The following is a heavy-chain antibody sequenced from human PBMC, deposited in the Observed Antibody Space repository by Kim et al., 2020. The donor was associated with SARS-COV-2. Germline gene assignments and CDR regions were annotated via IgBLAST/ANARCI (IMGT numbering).Heavy chain of an antibody. J-gene: IGHJ5*02. Sequence: GRSLRLSCAASGFTFSSYGMHWVRQAPGKGLEWVAVISYDGSNKYYADSVKGRFTISRDNSKNTLYLQMNSLRAEDTAVYYCAKGARGLWFDPWGQGTLVTVSS. CDR2: ISYDGSNK. CDR1: GFTFSSYG. V-gene: IGHV3-30*18. CDR3: AKGARGLWFDP.